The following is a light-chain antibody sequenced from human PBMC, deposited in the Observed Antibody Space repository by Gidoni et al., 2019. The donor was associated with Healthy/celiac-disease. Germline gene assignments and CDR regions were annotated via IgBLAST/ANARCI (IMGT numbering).Light chain of an antibody. CDR3: QQSYSTQYS. Sequence: DIQMPQSPSSLSASVGDRVTITCRASQSISSYLNWYQQKPGKAPKLLIYAASSLQSGVPSRFSGSGSGTDFTLNISSLQPEDFATYYCQQSYSTQYSFGQGTKLEIK. CDR2: AAS. J-gene: IGKJ2*03. V-gene: IGKV1-39*01. CDR1: QSISSY.